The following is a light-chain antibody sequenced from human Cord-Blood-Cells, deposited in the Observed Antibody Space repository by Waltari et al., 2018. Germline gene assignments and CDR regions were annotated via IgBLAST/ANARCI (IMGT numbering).Light chain of an antibody. J-gene: IGKJ2*01. CDR1: QSVSSY. CDR2: DAP. Sequence: IVLTQSPATLSLSPGERATLSCRASQSVSSYLAWYQQKPGQAPRLLIYDAPNRATGIPARFSGSGSGTDFTLTISSLEPEDFAVYYCQQRSNWPPYTFGQGTKLEIK. CDR3: QQRSNWPPYT. V-gene: IGKV3-11*01.